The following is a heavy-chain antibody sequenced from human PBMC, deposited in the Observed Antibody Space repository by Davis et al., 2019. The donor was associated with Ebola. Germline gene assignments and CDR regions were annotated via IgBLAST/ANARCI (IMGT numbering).Heavy chain of an antibody. CDR3: ARHLLEYYFDY. CDR2: IYYSGST. J-gene: IGHJ4*02. Sequence: MPSETLSLTCTVSGGSISSYYWGWIRQPPGKGLEWIGSIYYSGSTYYNPSLKSRVTISVDTSKNQFSLKLSSVTAADTAVYYCARHLLEYYFDYWGQGTLVTVSS. V-gene: IGHV4-39*01. CDR1: GGSISSYY. D-gene: IGHD2-15*01.